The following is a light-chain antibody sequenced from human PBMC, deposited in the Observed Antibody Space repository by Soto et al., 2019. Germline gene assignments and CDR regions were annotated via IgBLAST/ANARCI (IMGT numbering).Light chain of an antibody. CDR3: SSYTSSSFYV. V-gene: IGLV2-14*01. J-gene: IGLJ1*01. CDR1: SSDVGGYNY. Sequence: QSVLTKPASVSLSPGHSITMSCTGTSSDVGGYNYVSWYQQHPGKAPKLMIYEVSNRPSGVSNRFSGSKSGNTASLTISGLQAEDEADYYCSSYTSSSFYVFGTGTKVTVL. CDR2: EVS.